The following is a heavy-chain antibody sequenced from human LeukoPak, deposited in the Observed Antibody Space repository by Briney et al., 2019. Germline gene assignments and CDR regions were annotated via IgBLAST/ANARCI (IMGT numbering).Heavy chain of an antibody. CDR1: GGSISSYY. J-gene: IGHJ4*02. D-gene: IGHD3-3*01. CDR3: ARMRTLWSGYSFDY. V-gene: IGHV4-59*01. CDR2: IYYSGST. Sequence: SETLSLTCTVSGGSISSYYWSWIRQPPGKGLEWIGYIYYSGSTNYNPSLKSRVTISVDTSNNQFSLKLSSVTAADTAVYYCARMRTLWSGYSFDYWGQGTLVTVSS.